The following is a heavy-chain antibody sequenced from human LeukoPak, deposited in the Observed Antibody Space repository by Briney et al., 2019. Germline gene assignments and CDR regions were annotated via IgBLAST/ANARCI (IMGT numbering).Heavy chain of an antibody. V-gene: IGHV4-59*08. D-gene: IGHD2-21*01. CDR1: GVSSSSSY. Sequence: SESLSLTCTVSGVSSSSSYWSWIRQPPGKGLEWIGYIFYTGDSNHNPSFKSRVSISLDTSKDQISLKLSSVTAADTAVYYCARHRFASPLDSWGQGTLVTVSS. J-gene: IGHJ4*02. CDR2: IFYTGDS. CDR3: ARHRFASPLDS.